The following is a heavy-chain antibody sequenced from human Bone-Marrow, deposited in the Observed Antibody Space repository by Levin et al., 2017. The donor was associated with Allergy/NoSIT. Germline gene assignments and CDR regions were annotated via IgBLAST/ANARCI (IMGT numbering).Heavy chain of an antibody. Sequence: SETLSLTCSVSGDSISSSYWTWIRQPPGKGLEWIGYLYSGASTIFNPSLKSRATVSVDTSNNVFSLKLTSVTAEDTAMYYCARGTHQQGGAFEIWGQGTMVTVSS. V-gene: IGHV4-59*01. J-gene: IGHJ3*02. D-gene: IGHD1/OR15-1a*01. CDR3: ARGTHQQGGAFEI. CDR1: GDSISSSY. CDR2: LYSGAST.